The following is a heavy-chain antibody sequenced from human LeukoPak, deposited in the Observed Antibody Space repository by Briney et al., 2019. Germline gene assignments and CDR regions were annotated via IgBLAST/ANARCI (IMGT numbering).Heavy chain of an antibody. Sequence: GGSLRLSCAASGFTFSANDMHWVRQVLGKGLEWVSFIRSDGSNKYYADSVKGRFTISRDNSKNTLYLHMNSLRTEDAAVYYCARDGRIAAAGRTYYYYYYMDVWGKGTTVTVSS. V-gene: IGHV3-30*02. D-gene: IGHD6-13*01. CDR2: IRSDGSNK. CDR1: GFTFSAND. J-gene: IGHJ6*03. CDR3: ARDGRIAAAGRTYYYYYYMDV.